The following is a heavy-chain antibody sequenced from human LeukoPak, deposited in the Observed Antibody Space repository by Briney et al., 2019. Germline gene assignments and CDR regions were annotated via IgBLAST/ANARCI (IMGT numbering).Heavy chain of an antibody. CDR2: INHSGST. D-gene: IGHD3-16*01. V-gene: IGHV4-34*01. Sequence: PSETLSLTCTVSGYSISNGYYWSWIRQPPGKWLEWIGEINHSGSTNYNPSLKSRVTISVDTSKNQFSLKLSSVTAADTAVYYCARGSALPRGRKRDAFDIWGQGTMVTVSS. CDR3: ARGSALPRGRKRDAFDI. CDR1: GYSISNGYY. J-gene: IGHJ3*02.